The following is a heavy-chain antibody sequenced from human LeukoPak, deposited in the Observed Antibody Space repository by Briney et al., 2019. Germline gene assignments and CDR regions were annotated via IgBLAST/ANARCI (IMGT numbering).Heavy chain of an antibody. CDR3: ARGRPYRYSSSWYDY. Sequence: PSETLSLTCAVYGGSFSGYYWSWIRQPPGKGLEWIGEINHSGSTNYNPCLKSRVTISVDTSKNQFSLKLSSVTAGDTAVYYCARGRPYRYSSSWYDYWGQGTLVTVSS. CDR1: GGSFSGYY. D-gene: IGHD6-13*01. J-gene: IGHJ4*02. CDR2: INHSGST. V-gene: IGHV4-34*01.